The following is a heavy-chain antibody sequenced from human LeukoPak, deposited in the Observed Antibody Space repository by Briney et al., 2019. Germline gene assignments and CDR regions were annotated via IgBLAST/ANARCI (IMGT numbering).Heavy chain of an antibody. CDR1: GYTFTGNY. CDR3: ASVIAAVGTRNWYFDL. D-gene: IGHD6-13*01. J-gene: IGHJ2*01. CDR2: INPNSGDT. Sequence: ASVKVSCKASGYTFTGNYLHWVRQAPGQGLEWMGWINPNSGDTKYAQKFLGWVTMTRDTSISTAYMELSRLTSDDTAVYYCASVIAAVGTRNWYFDLWGRGTLVTVSS. V-gene: IGHV1-2*04.